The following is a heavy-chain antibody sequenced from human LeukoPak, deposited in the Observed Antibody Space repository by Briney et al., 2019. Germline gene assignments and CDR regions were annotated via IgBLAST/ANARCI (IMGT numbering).Heavy chain of an antibody. V-gene: IGHV3-48*03. D-gene: IGHD1-26*01. CDR2: ISSSGSTI. Sequence: PGGSLRLSCAASGFTFSSYEMNWVRQAPGKGLEWVSYISSSGSTIYYADSVKGRFTISRDNAKNSLYLQMNSLRAEDTAVYYCARASIVGGFDYWGQGTLVTVSS. CDR3: ARASIVGGFDY. J-gene: IGHJ4*02. CDR1: GFTFSSYE.